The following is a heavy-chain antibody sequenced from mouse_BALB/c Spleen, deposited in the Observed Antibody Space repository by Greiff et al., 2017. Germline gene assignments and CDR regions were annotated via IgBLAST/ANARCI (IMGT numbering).Heavy chain of an antibody. J-gene: IGHJ4*01. CDR2: ISSGSSTI. V-gene: IGHV5-17*02. CDR1: GFTFSSFG. D-gene: IGHD3-3*01. Sequence: EVKLVDSGGGLVQPGGSRKLSCAASGFTFSSFGMHWVRQAPEKGLEWVAYISSGSSTIYYADTVKGRFTISRDNPKNTLFLQMTSLRSEDTAMYYCARGTGYYAMDYWGQGTSVTVSS. CDR3: ARGTGYYAMDY.